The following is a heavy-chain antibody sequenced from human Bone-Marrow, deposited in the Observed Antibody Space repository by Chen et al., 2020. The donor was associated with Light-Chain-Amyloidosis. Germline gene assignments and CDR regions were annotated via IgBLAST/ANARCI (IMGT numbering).Heavy chain of an antibody. D-gene: IGHD3-22*01. J-gene: IGHJ4*02. CDR3: ARGFARHYDSSRHFGY. CDR2: ISRVSGDT. Sequence: QVQLVQSGAEVKKPGASVKVSCKASGYTFTDYYLHWVRQAPGQGLEWMGWISRVSGDTNYTQKFQGRVTMTRDTSINTVYMELSSLRSDDTAVYYCARGFARHYDSSRHFGYWGQGTLVTVSP. V-gene: IGHV1-2*02. CDR1: GYTFTDYY.